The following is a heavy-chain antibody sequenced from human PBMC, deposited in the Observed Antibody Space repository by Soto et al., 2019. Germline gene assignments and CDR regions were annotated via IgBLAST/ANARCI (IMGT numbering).Heavy chain of an antibody. CDR1: GFTFSSDA. D-gene: IGHD4-17*01. J-gene: IGHJ5*02. CDR2: ISGSGAST. CDR3: AKGPPDDYPHYA. V-gene: IGHV3-23*01. Sequence: VGSLRLSCAASGFTFSSDAMSWVRQAPVKGLEWVSVISGSGASTNYADSVKGRFTISRDNSKNTLYVQMNSLRAEDTAVYYCAKGPPDDYPHYAWGQGTLVTVSS.